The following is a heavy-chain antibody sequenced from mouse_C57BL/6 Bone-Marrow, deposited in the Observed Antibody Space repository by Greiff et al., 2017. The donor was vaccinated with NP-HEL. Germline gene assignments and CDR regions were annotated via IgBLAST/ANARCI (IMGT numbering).Heavy chain of an antibody. CDR1: GFNIKNTY. CDR3: ARDSYYYGSSWWYFDV. CDR2: IDPANGNT. V-gene: IGHV14-3*01. Sequence: EVQLQQSVAELVRPGASVKLSCTASGFNIKNTYMHWVKQRPEQGLEWIGRIDPANGNTKYAPKFQGKATITADTSSNTAYLQLSSLTSEDTAIYYWARDSYYYGSSWWYFDVWGTGTTVTVSS. J-gene: IGHJ1*03. D-gene: IGHD1-1*01.